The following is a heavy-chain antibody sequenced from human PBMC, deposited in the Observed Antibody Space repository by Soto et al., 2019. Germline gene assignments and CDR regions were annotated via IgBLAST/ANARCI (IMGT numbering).Heavy chain of an antibody. D-gene: IGHD3-10*01. Sequence: ESLSLTCSVSGGAISSYYWSWFRQSPGKRMEWIGYVHHSWGSSYNPSLQSRVAISLDTSKSQFSLKVTSVTATDTAVYYCARQGFGPLHGLVDVWGQGTTVTVSS. CDR2: VHHSWGS. J-gene: IGHJ6*02. V-gene: IGHV4-59*08. CDR3: ARQGFGPLHGLVDV. CDR1: GGAISSYY.